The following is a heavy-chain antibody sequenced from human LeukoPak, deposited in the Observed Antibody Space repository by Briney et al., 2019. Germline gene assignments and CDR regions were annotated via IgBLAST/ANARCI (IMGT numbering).Heavy chain of an antibody. J-gene: IGHJ4*02. CDR2: INPSSGGT. CDR3: ARVYYYDSSGRYDY. Sequence: ASVKVPCKASGYTFTGYYMHWVRQAPGQGLEWMGRINPSSGGTNYAQKFQGRVTMTRDTSISTAYMELSRLRSDDTAVYYCARVYYYDSSGRYDYWGQGTLVTVSS. D-gene: IGHD3-22*01. V-gene: IGHV1-2*06. CDR1: GYTFTGYY.